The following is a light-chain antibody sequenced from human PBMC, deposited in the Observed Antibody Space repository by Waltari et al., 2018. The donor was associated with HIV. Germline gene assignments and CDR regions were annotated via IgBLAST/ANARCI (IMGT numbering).Light chain of an antibody. Sequence: IQLTQSPGSLSASIGERVTISCRSSQRVNTYLHWYRQKSGKAPRPLMFDTSTLQTGVPSRFSGSGSGTVFNLTIAALQPEDVATYFCQQSFGTWTFGQGTRVEI. CDR1: QRVNTY. V-gene: IGKV1-39*01. CDR2: DTS. CDR3: QQSFGTWT. J-gene: IGKJ1*01.